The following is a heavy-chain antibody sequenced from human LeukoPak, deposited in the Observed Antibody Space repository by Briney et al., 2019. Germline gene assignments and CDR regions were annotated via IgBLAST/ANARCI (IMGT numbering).Heavy chain of an antibody. Sequence: SETLSLTCTVSGGSISSSFYYWSWIRQPPGKGLEWIGEINHSGSTNYNPSLKSRVTISVDTSKNQFSLKLSSVTAADTAVYYCARGGKHWGQGTLVTVSS. V-gene: IGHV4-39*07. CDR3: ARGGKH. CDR1: GGSISSSFYY. CDR2: INHSGST. J-gene: IGHJ1*01.